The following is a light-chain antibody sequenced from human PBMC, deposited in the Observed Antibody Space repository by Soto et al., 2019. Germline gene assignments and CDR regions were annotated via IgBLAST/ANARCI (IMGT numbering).Light chain of an antibody. CDR2: EVS. CDR3: SSYTSSNTYV. Sequence: QSVLPQPASVSGSPGQSITISCTGTSSDVGDYNYVSWYQQHPGKAPELMIYEVSNRPSGVSSRFSGSKSGNTASLTISGLQAEDEADYYCSSYTSSNTYVFGTGTKVTVL. CDR1: SSDVGDYNY. J-gene: IGLJ1*01. V-gene: IGLV2-14*01.